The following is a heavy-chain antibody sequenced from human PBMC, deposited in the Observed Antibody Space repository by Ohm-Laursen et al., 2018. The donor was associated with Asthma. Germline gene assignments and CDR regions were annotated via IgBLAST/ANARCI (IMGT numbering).Heavy chain of an antibody. D-gene: IGHD1-26*01. CDR2: IYYSGST. CDR3: ARAQNGGATHFDY. V-gene: IGHV4-31*03. J-gene: IGHJ4*02. Sequence: SDTLSLTCTVSGGSISSGGYYWSWIRQHPGKGLEWIGYIYYSGSTYYNPSLKSRVTISVDTSKNQFSLKLSSVTAADTAVYYCARAQNGGATHFDYWGQGTLVTVSS. CDR1: GGSISSGGYY.